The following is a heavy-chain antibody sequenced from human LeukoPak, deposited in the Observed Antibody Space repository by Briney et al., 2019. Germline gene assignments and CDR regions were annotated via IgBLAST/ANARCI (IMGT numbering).Heavy chain of an antibody. J-gene: IGHJ3*02. CDR3: ARREGYDSSGYYYRDAFDI. Sequence: PSETLSLTCTVSGGSMSSYYWSWIRQPPGEGLEWIGYIYYSGSTNYNPSLKSRVTISVDTSKNQFSLKLSSVTAADTAVYYCARREGYDSSGYYYRDAFDIWGQGTMVTVSS. D-gene: IGHD3-22*01. CDR2: IYYSGST. V-gene: IGHV4-59*08. CDR1: GGSMSSYY.